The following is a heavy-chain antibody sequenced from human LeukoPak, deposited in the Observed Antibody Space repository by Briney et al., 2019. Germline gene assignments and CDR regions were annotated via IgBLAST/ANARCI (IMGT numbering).Heavy chain of an antibody. CDR3: ARDSSSWYMGEYYYYGMDV. CDR1: GGSISSYY. J-gene: IGHJ6*02. CDR2: IYTSGST. Sequence: PSETLSLTCTVSGGSISSYYWSWIRQPAGKGLEWIGRIYTSGSTNYNPSLKSRVTMSVDTSKNQFSLKLSSATAADTAVYYCARDSSSWYMGEYYYYGMDVWGQGTTVTVSS. V-gene: IGHV4-4*07. D-gene: IGHD6-13*01.